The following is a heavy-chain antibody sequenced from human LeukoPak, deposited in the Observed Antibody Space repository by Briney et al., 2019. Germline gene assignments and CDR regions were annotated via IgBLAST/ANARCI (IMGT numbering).Heavy chain of an antibody. Sequence: GASVKVSCKASGYTFTGYYMHWVRQAPGQGLEWMGWINPNSGGTNYAQKFQGWVTMTRDTSISTAYMELSRLRSDDTAVYYCARGGRYCSSTSCYRYYYYYYMDVWGKGTTVTVSS. D-gene: IGHD2-2*02. CDR2: INPNSGGT. J-gene: IGHJ6*03. V-gene: IGHV1-2*04. CDR1: GYTFTGYY. CDR3: ARGGRYCSSTSCYRYYYYYYMDV.